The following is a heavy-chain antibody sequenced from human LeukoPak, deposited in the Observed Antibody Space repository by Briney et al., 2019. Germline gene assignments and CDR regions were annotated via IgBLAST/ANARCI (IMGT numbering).Heavy chain of an antibody. CDR1: GFTFSSYW. V-gene: IGHV3-7*01. D-gene: IGHD3-10*01. Sequence: ESLRLSCAASGFTFSSYWMSWVRQAPGKGLEWVAKIKQDGSEKYYVDSVKGRFTISRDNAKNSLSLQMNSLRAEDTAVYYCARDYDHYYGSGSYLYYFDYWGQGTLVTVSS. J-gene: IGHJ4*02. CDR3: ARDYDHYYGSGSYLYYFDY. CDR2: IKQDGSEK.